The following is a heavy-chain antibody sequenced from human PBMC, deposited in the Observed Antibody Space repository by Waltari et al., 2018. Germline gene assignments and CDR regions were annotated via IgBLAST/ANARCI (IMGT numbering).Heavy chain of an antibody. CDR3: VRGGSNGVVRPLDY. V-gene: IGHV3-74*01. J-gene: IGHJ4*02. CDR2: IKNDGRIT. D-gene: IGHD3-3*01. CDR1: GFTFCMHW. Sequence: EVQLVESGGGLVQPGGSLRLSCVASGFTFCMHWMYWVCQGPGKGLVWVSRIKNDGRITDYADSVKGRFTISRDNAKNTLYLQMSSLRAEDTGVYYCVRGGSNGVVRPLDYWGQGTLVTVS.